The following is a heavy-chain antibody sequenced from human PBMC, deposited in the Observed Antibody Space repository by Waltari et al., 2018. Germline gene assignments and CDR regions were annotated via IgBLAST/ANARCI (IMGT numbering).Heavy chain of an antibody. CDR1: GFTFSSYE. V-gene: IGHV3-48*03. D-gene: IGHD2-2*01. Sequence: VQLVESGGGLVQPGGSLRLSCAASGFTFSSYEMNWVRQAPGKGLEWVSYISSSGSTIYYADSVKGRFTISRDNAKNSLYLQMNSLRAEDTAVYYCARALYRIVVVPAALDYWGQGTLVTVSS. CDR2: ISSSGSTI. CDR3: ARALYRIVVVPAALDY. J-gene: IGHJ4*02.